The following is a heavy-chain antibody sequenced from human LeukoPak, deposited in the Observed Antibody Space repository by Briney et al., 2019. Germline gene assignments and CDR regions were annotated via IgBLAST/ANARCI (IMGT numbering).Heavy chain of an antibody. V-gene: IGHV3-20*04. CDR3: ARLFPNYGHDWFDP. J-gene: IGHJ5*02. D-gene: IGHD3-10*01. CDR2: ITWNGGTT. Sequence: GGSLRLSCAASGLTFDDYGMSWVRQAPGKGLEWVSSITWNGGTTNYADSVKGRFTISRDNAKNSLYLQMNSLRAEDTAVYYCARLFPNYGHDWFDPWGQGTLVTVSS. CDR1: GLTFDDYG.